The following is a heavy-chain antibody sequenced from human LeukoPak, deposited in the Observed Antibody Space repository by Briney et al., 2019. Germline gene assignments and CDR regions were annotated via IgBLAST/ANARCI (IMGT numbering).Heavy chain of an antibody. V-gene: IGHV1-18*01. J-gene: IGHJ5*02. D-gene: IGHD2-2*01. CDR1: GYTFTSYG. CDR2: ISCYTGNT. Sequence: ASVKVSCKASGYTFTSYGISWVRQAPGQGLEWMGWISCYTGNTNYAQKLQGRVTMTTDTSTSTAYMELRSLRSDDTAVYYCAREGHCSSTVCYDPYNWFDPWGQGTLVTVSS. CDR3: AREGHCSSTVCYDPYNWFDP.